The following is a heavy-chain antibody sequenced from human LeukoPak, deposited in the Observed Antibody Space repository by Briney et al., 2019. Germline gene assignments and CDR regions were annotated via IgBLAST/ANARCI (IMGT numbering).Heavy chain of an antibody. CDR3: TTFDFAAFDV. J-gene: IGHJ3*01. V-gene: IGHV3-15*01. CDR2: IKRKTDGGTT. CDR1: GFTFSNAW. D-gene: IGHD3-9*01. Sequence: PGGSLRLSCAASGFTFSNAWMSWVRQAPGKGLEWVGRIKRKTDGGTTDYGAPVKGRFTVSRDDSKNTLYLQMNSLKSEDTAMYYCTTFDFAAFDVWGQGTMVTVSS.